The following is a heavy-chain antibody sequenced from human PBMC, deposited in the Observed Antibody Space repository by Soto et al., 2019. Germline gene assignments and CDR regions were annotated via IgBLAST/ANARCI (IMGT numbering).Heavy chain of an antibody. CDR1: GFTFSSYA. V-gene: IGHV3-64D*08. J-gene: IGHJ4*02. Sequence: GGSLRLSCSASGFTFSSYAMHWVRQAPGKGLEYVSAISSNGGSTYYADSVKGRFTISRDNSKNTLYLQMSSLRAEDTAVYYCVKDRAPPYYYDSSGYYPYFDYWGQGTLVTVSS. CDR2: ISSNGGST. D-gene: IGHD3-22*01. CDR3: VKDRAPPYYYDSSGYYPYFDY.